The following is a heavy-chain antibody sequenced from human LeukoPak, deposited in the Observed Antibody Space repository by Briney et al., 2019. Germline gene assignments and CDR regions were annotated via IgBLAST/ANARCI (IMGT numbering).Heavy chain of an antibody. V-gene: IGHV1-46*01. D-gene: IGHD3-16*01. CDR2: INPSGGST. CDR1: GYTFTSYY. Sequence: ASVKVSCKASGYTFTSYYMHWVRQAPGRGLEWMGIINPSGGSTSYAQKFQGRVTMTRDTSTSTVYMELSSLRSEDTAVYYCARDLTHYDYVWGSSAYFDYWGQGTLVTVSS. CDR3: ARDLTHYDYVWGSSAYFDY. J-gene: IGHJ4*02.